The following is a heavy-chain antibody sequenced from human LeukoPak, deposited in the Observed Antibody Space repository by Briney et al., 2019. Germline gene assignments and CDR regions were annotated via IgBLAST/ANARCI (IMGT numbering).Heavy chain of an antibody. CDR1: GFTFTSYV. J-gene: IGHJ2*01. CDR2: INNSGRTT. D-gene: IGHD2-15*01. CDR3: AKSQATPLYWYFDL. Sequence: GGSLRLSCAASGFTFTSYVMSWVRQAPGKGLEWISGINNSGRTTYYADSVKGRFTISRDNSKNTVYLQITGLRAEDTAEYYCAKSQATPLYWYFDLWGRGTLVTVSS. V-gene: IGHV3-23*01.